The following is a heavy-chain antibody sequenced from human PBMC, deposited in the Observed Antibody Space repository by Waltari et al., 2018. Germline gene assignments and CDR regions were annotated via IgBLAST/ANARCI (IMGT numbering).Heavy chain of an antibody. J-gene: IGHJ4*02. V-gene: IGHV3-49*04. D-gene: IGHD3-10*01. CDR3: SAWRFRADY. Sequence: EVQLVESGGGLVQPGRSLRLSCTTSGFTFGDYAMNWVRQAPGKGLEWVGFIRSKTFGGTTGYAASVKGRFTISRDDSRSVAYLQMSSLKTEDTAVYYCSAWRFRADYWGQGTLVTVSS. CDR1: GFTFGDYA. CDR2: IRSKTFGGTT.